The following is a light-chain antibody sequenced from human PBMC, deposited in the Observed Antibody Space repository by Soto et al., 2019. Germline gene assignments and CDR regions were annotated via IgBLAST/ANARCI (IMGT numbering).Light chain of an antibody. Sequence: DIQVTQSPSSLSTSIGDKVTITCRASQSIGHFLNWYQQKPGKAPNLIIYETSTLRSGVPSRFTGSGSGTDFTLTITNLQPQDFADYFCQQDYDIPHTFGQGTSLEI. J-gene: IGKJ2*01. CDR3: QQDYDIPHT. CDR2: ETS. V-gene: IGKV1-39*01. CDR1: QSIGHF.